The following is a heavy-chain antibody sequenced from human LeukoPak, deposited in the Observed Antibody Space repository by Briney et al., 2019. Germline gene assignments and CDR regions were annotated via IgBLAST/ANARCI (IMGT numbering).Heavy chain of an antibody. CDR3: ARGKRYSSSWSN. J-gene: IGHJ4*02. V-gene: IGHV4-34*01. D-gene: IGHD6-13*01. Sequence: PSETLSLTCGVYGGSFSGYFWSWIRQPPGKGLEWIGEINHSGSTNYNPSLKSRVTISVDTSKNQFSLKLSSVTAADTAVYYCARGKRYSSSWSNWGQGTLVTVSS. CDR1: GGSFSGYF. CDR2: INHSGST.